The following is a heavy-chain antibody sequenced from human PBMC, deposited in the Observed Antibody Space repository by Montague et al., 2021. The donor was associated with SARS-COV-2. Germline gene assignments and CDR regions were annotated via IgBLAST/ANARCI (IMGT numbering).Heavy chain of an antibody. CDR2: ISYSGST. D-gene: IGHD3-10*01. J-gene: IGHJ6*02. CDR1: GGSISSYY. Sequence: SETLSLTCTVSGGSISSYYWSWIRQPPGRGLQWIGYISYSGSTNYNPSLKSRVTMSVDTSKNQFSLKLSSVTAADTALYYCARDRAGSYYYGSGTYAWGDYGMDVWGQGTTVTVSS. CDR3: ARDRAGSYYYGSGTYAWGDYGMDV. V-gene: IGHV4-59*12.